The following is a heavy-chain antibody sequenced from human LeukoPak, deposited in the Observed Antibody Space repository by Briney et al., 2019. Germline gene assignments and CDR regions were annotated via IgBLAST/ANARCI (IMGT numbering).Heavy chain of an antibody. CDR2: FYYSGST. V-gene: IGHV4-39*01. CDR3: ARLVVSSWYHEVLLGRDY. CDR1: GGSISSRPCC. D-gene: IGHD6-13*01. J-gene: IGHJ4*02. Sequence: PSETLSLTCTVSGGSISSRPCCWGWIRQPPGKGLEWLGSFYYSGSTSYRSSLKSRLSISVDTSKNQISLKLSSVTAADTAVYYCARLVVSSWYHEVLLGRDYWGQGTLVTVSS.